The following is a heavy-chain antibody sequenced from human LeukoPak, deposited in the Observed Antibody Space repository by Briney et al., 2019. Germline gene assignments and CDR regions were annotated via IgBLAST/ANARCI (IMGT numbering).Heavy chain of an antibody. CDR1: GFTFSNYA. V-gene: IGHV3-23*01. D-gene: IGHD4-17*01. Sequence: PGGSLRLSCAASGFTFSNYAMSWVRQAPRKGLEWVSGISGSGGSTYYADSVKGRFTISRDNSKNTLYLQMNSLRAEDTAVYYCAKVGLGYYGDYEGLDYWGQGTLVTVSS. CDR2: ISGSGGST. J-gene: IGHJ4*02. CDR3: AKVGLGYYGDYEGLDY.